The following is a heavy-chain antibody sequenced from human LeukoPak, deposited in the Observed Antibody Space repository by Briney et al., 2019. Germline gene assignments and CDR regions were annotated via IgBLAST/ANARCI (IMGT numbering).Heavy chain of an antibody. J-gene: IGHJ4*02. CDR3: ARVEGGYSYGYGFRY. V-gene: IGHV3-74*01. D-gene: IGHD5-18*01. CDR1: GFSFSSYW. Sequence: GGSLRLSCAASGFSFSSYWMHWVRQAPGTGLVWVSRIKSDGSTTNYADFVKGRFTISRDNAKNSLYLQMNSLRAEDTAVYYCARVEGGYSYGYGFRYWGQGTLVTVSS. CDR2: IKSDGSTT.